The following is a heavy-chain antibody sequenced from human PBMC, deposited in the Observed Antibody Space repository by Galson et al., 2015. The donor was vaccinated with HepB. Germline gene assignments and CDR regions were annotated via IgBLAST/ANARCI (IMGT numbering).Heavy chain of an antibody. V-gene: IGHV5-10-1*01. CDR2: IDPSNSYT. CDR3: ARHGGARGPCDS. D-gene: IGHD3-10*01. Sequence: QSGAEVKKPGESLRISCKGSGYSFTTYWITWVRQMPGKGLEWMGRIDPSNSYTNYSPSFQGHVTISVDKSISTAYLQWSSLEASDTAIYYCARHGGARGPCDSWGQGTLVTVSS. J-gene: IGHJ4*02. CDR1: GYSFTTYW.